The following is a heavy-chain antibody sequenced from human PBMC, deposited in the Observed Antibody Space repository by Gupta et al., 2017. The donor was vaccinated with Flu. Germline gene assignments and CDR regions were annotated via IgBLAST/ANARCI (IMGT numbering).Heavy chain of an antibody. Sequence: QVQLQQWGAGLLKPSETLSLTCAVYGGSFSGYYWSWIRQPPGKGLEWIGEINHSGSTNYNPSLKSRVTISVDTSKNQFSLKLSSVTAADTAVYYCARGWRGSGYYGSEQIRMTDYWGQGTLVTVSS. J-gene: IGHJ4*02. D-gene: IGHD3-10*01. CDR1: GGSFSGYY. V-gene: IGHV4-34*01. CDR2: INHSGST. CDR3: ARGWRGSGYYGSEQIRMTDY.